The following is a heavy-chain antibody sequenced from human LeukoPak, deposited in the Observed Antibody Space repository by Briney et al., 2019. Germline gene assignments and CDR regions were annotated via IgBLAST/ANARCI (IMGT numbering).Heavy chain of an antibody. Sequence: TSETLSLTCTVSGGSISSYYWSWIRQPPGKGLEWIGYIYYSGSTNYNPSLKSRVTISVDTSENQFSLKLSSVTAADTAVYYCARGSKAARNDAFDIWGQGTMVTVSP. J-gene: IGHJ3*02. CDR3: ARGSKAARNDAFDI. V-gene: IGHV4-59*01. D-gene: IGHD6-6*01. CDR1: GGSISSYY. CDR2: IYYSGST.